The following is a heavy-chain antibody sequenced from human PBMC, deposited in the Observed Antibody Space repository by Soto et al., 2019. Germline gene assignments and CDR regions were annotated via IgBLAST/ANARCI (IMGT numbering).Heavy chain of an antibody. V-gene: IGHV4-59*08. J-gene: IGHJ4*02. D-gene: IGHD3-10*01. CDR1: GDSISSSY. Sequence: SETLSLTCSVSGDSISSSYWTWLRQSPGKGLEWIGYISYTGVPSYNPSLESRVTISVDTSKNQFSLELTSMTAADTAVYFCARGSEFFDSWGQGTLVTVSS. CDR2: ISYTGVP. CDR3: ARGSEFFDS.